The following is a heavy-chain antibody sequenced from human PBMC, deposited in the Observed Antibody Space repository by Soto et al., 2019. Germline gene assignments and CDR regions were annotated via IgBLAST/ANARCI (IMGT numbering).Heavy chain of an antibody. V-gene: IGHV4-31*03. CDR3: ARDSSQGCSSTSCYSLGYFDL. CDR1: GGSISSGGYY. J-gene: IGHJ2*01. CDR2: IYYSGST. Sequence: NPSEPLSVTCTVSGGSISSGGYYWSWIRQHPGDCLELIGYIYYSGSTYYNPSLKSRVTISVDTSKNQFSLKLSSVTAADTAVYYCARDSSQGCSSTSCYSLGYFDLWGRGTLVTVSS. D-gene: IGHD2-2*02.